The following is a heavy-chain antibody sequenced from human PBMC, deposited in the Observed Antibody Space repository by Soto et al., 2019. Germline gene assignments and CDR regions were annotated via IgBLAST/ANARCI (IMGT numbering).Heavy chain of an antibody. CDR3: ARDRYNTFDY. D-gene: IGHD1-20*01. Sequence: ASVKVSCKASGYTFTNYGVSWVRQAPGQGLEWMGWISTYNGNTNYPQKLQGRVTMTTDTSTSTAYMELRSLRFDDTAVYYCARDRYNTFDYWGQGTLVTVSS. CDR1: GYTFTNYG. V-gene: IGHV1-18*04. J-gene: IGHJ4*02. CDR2: ISTYNGNT.